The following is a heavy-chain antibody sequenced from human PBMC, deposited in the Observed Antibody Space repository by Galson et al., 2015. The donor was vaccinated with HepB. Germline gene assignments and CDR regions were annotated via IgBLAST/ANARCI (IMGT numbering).Heavy chain of an antibody. Sequence: SVKVSCKASGYTFTSYGISWVRQAPGQGLEWMGWISAYNGNTNYAQKLQGRVTMTTDTSTSTAYMELRSLRSDDTAVYYCARELYSSSSNWFDPWGQGTLVTVSS. J-gene: IGHJ5*02. V-gene: IGHV1-18*04. CDR1: GYTFTSYG. CDR3: ARELYSSSSNWFDP. D-gene: IGHD6-6*01. CDR2: ISAYNGNT.